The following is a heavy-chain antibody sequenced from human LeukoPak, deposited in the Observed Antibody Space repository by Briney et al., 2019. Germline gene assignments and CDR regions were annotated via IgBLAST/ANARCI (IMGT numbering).Heavy chain of an antibody. CDR2: MNPNSGNT. D-gene: IGHD6-19*01. Sequence: ASVKVSCKASGGTFSNNDINWVRQATGQGLEWMGWMNPNSGNTGYAQKFQGRVTITRNTSISTAYMELSSLRSEDTAVYYCARRVAGIDYWGQGTLVTVSS. V-gene: IGHV1-8*03. J-gene: IGHJ4*02. CDR3: ARRVAGIDY. CDR1: GGTFSNND.